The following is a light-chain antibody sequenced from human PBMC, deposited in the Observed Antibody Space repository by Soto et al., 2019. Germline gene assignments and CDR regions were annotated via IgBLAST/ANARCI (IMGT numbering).Light chain of an antibody. CDR2: DAS. CDR1: QTVSTY. Sequence: EIVLTQSLVTLSLSPGDRATLSCRASQTVSTYLAWYQQKPGQAPRLLIYDASNRATGIPARFSGSGSGTDFTLTIRSLEPEDFAVQYCQHRNNWPPHITLGHGTRL. V-gene: IGKV3-11*01. CDR3: QHRNNWPPHIT. J-gene: IGKJ5*01.